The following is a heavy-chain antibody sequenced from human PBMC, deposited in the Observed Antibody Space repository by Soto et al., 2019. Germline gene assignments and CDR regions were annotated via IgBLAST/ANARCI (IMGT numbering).Heavy chain of an antibody. D-gene: IGHD3-10*01. Sequence: TLSLTCTVSGGSISSGDYYWSWIRQPPGKGLEWIGYIYYSGSTYYNPSLKSRVTISVDTSKNQFSLKLSSVTAADTAVYYCARDHQYYYGSGSLLDYYYYYGMDVWGQGTTVTVSS. CDR3: ARDHQYYYGSGSLLDYYYYYGMDV. V-gene: IGHV4-30-4*01. CDR1: GGSISSGDYY. J-gene: IGHJ6*02. CDR2: IYYSGST.